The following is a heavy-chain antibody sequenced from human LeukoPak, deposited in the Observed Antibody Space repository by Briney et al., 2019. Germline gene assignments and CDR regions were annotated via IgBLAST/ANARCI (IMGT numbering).Heavy chain of an antibody. CDR2: IAYDGSYK. CDR1: GFTFSNYG. Sequence: GGSLRLSCAASGFTFSNYGMQWVRQAPGEGLEWVALIAYDGSYKYYADSVKGRFTISGDNSKNTLDLQMNSLRAEDTAVYYCAKDGSAWYLDYWGQGTLVTVSS. D-gene: IGHD6-19*01. CDR3: AKDGSAWYLDY. J-gene: IGHJ4*02. V-gene: IGHV3-30*18.